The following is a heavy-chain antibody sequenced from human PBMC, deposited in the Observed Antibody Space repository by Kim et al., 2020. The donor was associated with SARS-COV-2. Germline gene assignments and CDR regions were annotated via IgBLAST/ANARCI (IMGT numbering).Heavy chain of an antibody. CDR2: ISYDGSNK. CDR3: ARGSGGYDYFDY. J-gene: IGHJ4*02. V-gene: IGHV3-30*04. Sequence: LRLSCAASGFTFSSYAMHWVRQAPGKGLEWVAVISYDGSNKYYADSVKGRFTISRDNSKNTLYLQMNSLRAEDTAVYYCARGSGGYDYFDYWGQGTL. D-gene: IGHD5-12*01. CDR1: GFTFSSYA.